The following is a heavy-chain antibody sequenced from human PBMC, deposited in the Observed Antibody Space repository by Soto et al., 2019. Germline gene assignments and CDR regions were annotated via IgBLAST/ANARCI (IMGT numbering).Heavy chain of an antibody. J-gene: IGHJ6*04. CDR1: GFTFSNYV. CDR2: ISHDGTYT. Sequence: GGSLRLSCATSGFTFSNYVTHWVRQAPGKGLEWVAAISHDGTYTYFTDSVKGRVTISRDNSKNTLYLQINSLRLEDTAVYFCARDLIVAKPHYYTPGEEGYGMDVWGKGTKVTVSS. CDR3: ARDLIVAKPHYYTPGEEGYGMDV. V-gene: IGHV3-30*03. D-gene: IGHD3-10*01.